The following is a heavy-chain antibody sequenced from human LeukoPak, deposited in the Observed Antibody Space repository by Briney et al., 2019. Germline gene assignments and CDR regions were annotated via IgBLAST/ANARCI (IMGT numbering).Heavy chain of an antibody. D-gene: IGHD6-13*01. J-gene: IGHJ5*02. CDR1: GFTFSSYW. CDR2: IKQDGSEK. Sequence: GGSLRLSCAASGFTFSSYWMSWVRQAPGKGLEWVANIKQDGSEKYYVDSVKGRFTISRDNAKNTLYLQMNSLRAEDTAVYYCARVSSSWYFWFDPWGQGTLVTVSS. CDR3: ARVSSSWYFWFDP. V-gene: IGHV3-7*01.